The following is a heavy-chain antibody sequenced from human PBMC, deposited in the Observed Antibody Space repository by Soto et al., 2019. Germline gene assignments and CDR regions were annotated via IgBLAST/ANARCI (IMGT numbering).Heavy chain of an antibody. CDR1: GGSISRYY. V-gene: IGHV4-59*01. Sequence: SETLSLTCSVSGGSISRYYWSWIRQPPGKGLEWIGYAYYSGDTGYNPSLQSRVTMAVDTSKNQVSLKLTSVTAADTAVYYCARDRSTYGGGGTGEVKENWFDPGGQGALVTVSS. CDR3: ARDRSTYGGGGTGEVKENWFDP. J-gene: IGHJ5*02. CDR2: AYYSGDT. D-gene: IGHD2-8*01.